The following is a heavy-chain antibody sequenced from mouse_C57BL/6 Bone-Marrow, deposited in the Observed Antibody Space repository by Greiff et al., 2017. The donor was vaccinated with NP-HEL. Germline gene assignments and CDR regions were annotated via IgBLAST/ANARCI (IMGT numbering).Heavy chain of an antibody. Sequence: VKLMESGPVLVKPGASVKMSCKASGYTFTDYYMNWVKQSHGKSLEWIGVINPYNGGTSYNQKFKGKATLTVDKSSSTAYMELNSLTSEDSAVYYCARSLIYYYGSSYDWYFDVWGTGTTVTVSS. CDR3: ARSLIYYYGSSYDWYFDV. D-gene: IGHD1-1*01. J-gene: IGHJ1*03. CDR2: INPYNGGT. V-gene: IGHV1-19*01. CDR1: GYTFTDYY.